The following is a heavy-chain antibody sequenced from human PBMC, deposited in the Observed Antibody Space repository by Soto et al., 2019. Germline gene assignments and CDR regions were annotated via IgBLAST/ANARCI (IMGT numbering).Heavy chain of an antibody. CDR3: ARGSRYFDWLPDY. CDR1: GGSISDYY. D-gene: IGHD3-9*01. V-gene: IGHV4-4*07. Sequence: QVQLQESGPGLVKPSETLSLTCTVSGGSISDYYWSWIRQPAGKGLEWIGRIHTSGSTNHNPSLKSRVTKSVDTSKKQFSLKLTSVTAADTAFYYCARGSRYFDWLPDYWGQGTLVTVSS. CDR2: IHTSGST. J-gene: IGHJ4*02.